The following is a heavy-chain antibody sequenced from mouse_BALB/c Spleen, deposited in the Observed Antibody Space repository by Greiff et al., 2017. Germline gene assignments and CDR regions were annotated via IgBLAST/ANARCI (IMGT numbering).Heavy chain of an antibody. V-gene: IGHV3-2*02. Sequence: EVKLQESGPGLVKPSQSLSLTCTVTGYSITSDYAWNWIRQFPGNKLEWMGYISYSGSTSYNPSLKSRISITRDTSKNQFFLQLNSVTTEDTATYYCARGGGNYVGPFDYWGQGTTLTVSS. J-gene: IGHJ2*01. CDR2: ISYSGST. CDR1: GYSITSDYA. D-gene: IGHD2-1*01. CDR3: ARGGGNYVGPFDY.